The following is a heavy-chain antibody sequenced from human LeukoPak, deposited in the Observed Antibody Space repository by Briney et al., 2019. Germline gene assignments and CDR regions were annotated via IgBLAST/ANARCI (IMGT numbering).Heavy chain of an antibody. V-gene: IGHV3-7*01. CDR2: IKQDGSEK. D-gene: IGHD5-18*01. J-gene: IGHJ4*02. CDR1: GFTFSSYW. CDR3: ARHLSGVTGYTYGRGIDY. Sequence: GGSLRLSCAASGFTFSSYWMSWVRQAPGKGLEWVANIKQDGSEKYYVDSVKGRFTISRDNAKTSVYLQMNSLRAEDTAVYYCARHLSGVTGYTYGRGIDYWGQGTLVTVSS.